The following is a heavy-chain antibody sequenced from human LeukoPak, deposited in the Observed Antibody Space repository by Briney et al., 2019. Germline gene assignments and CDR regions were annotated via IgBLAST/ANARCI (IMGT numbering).Heavy chain of an antibody. CDR2: IIPIFGTA. J-gene: IGHJ3*02. CDR3: ARERGGIDRAFDI. CDR1: GGTFSSYA. Sequence: GASVKVSCKASGGTFSSYASSWVRQAPGQGLEWMGGIIPIFGTANYAQKFQGRVTITAGKSTSTAYMELNRLRSDDTAVYYCARERGGIDRAFDIWGQGTMVTVSS. D-gene: IGHD3-16*01. V-gene: IGHV1-69*06.